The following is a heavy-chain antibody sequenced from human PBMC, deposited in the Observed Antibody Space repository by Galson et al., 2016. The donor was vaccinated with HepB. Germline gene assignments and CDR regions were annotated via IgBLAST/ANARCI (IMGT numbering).Heavy chain of an antibody. V-gene: IGHV3-33*01. Sequence: LRLSCAASGFTFRTYTIHWVRQAPGKGLEWVAVIWYDGSRTYYADFVKGRFTISRDNSKNTLYLQMNSLRADDTAVYYCARDGTTPQIFAAFDIWGQGTAVTVST. D-gene: IGHD1-7*01. J-gene: IGHJ3*02. CDR3: ARDGTTPQIFAAFDI. CDR1: GFTFRTYT. CDR2: IWYDGSRT.